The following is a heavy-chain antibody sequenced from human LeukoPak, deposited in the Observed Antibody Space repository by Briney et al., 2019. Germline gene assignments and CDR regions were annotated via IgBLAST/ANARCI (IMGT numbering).Heavy chain of an antibody. V-gene: IGHV4-39*01. CDR2: IYYSGST. Sequence: SETLSLTCTVSGGSISSSSYYWGWIRQPPGKGLEWIGSIYYSGSTYYNPSPKSRVTIDVDMSKNEFSLKLSSVTAADTAVYYCARTYCSGGRCYLSNLDYWGQGTLVTVSS. CDR3: ARTYCSGGRCYLSNLDY. D-gene: IGHD2-15*01. CDR1: GGSISSSSYY. J-gene: IGHJ4*02.